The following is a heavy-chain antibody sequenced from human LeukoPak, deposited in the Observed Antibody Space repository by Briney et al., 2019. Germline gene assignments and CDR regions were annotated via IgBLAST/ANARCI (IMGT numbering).Heavy chain of an antibody. CDR1: GW. J-gene: IGHJ4*02. V-gene: IGHV3-74*01. CDR3: ASVFDS. CDR2: INHDGTGT. Sequence: GGSLRLSCAASGWMHWVRQAPGQGLVWLSGINHDGTGTDYAGSWKGRLTISRDNAQNPVYLQMNSLSAEDTAVYYCASVFDSWGKGFRVTVSS.